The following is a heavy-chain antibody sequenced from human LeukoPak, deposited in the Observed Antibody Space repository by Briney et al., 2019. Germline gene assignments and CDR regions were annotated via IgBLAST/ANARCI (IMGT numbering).Heavy chain of an antibody. Sequence: SETLSLTCAVYGGSFSGYYWSWIRQPPGKGLEWIGEINHSGSTNYNPSLKSRVTISVDTSKNQFSLKLSSVTAADTAVYYYAGPDVAVAGLSLGYWGQGTLVTVSS. CDR1: GGSFSGYY. D-gene: IGHD6-19*01. CDR2: INHSGST. CDR3: AGPDVAVAGLSLGY. J-gene: IGHJ4*02. V-gene: IGHV4-34*01.